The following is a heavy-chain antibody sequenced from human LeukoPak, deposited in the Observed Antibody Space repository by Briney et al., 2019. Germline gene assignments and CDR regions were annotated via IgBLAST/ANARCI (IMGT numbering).Heavy chain of an antibody. CDR1: GASVSSYY. D-gene: IGHD4-17*01. J-gene: IGHJ4*01. Sequence: PSETLSLTCTVSGASVSSYYWSWLRQPPGKGLEWISYIHYSGTTNYNPSLKSRVTVSIDSAKNQFSLKVSSVTAADTAVYYCARHEYGDWDFDYWGQGTLVTVSS. CDR2: IHYSGTT. V-gene: IGHV4-59*02. CDR3: ARHEYGDWDFDY.